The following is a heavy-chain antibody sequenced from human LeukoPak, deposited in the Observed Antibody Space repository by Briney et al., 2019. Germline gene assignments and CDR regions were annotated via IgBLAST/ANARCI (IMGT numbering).Heavy chain of an antibody. CDR1: GLTFRNYG. V-gene: IGHV3-33*03. Sequence: GGSLRLSCVASGLTFRNYGFHWVRQAPGKGLEWVAIIYSGGGTTKYYSESVKDRFTITRDDSRDTLYLQMNSLRAEDTAVYYCVVILVPGGVWHFDLWGRGTLVTVSS. J-gene: IGHJ2*01. CDR3: VVILVPGGVWHFDL. D-gene: IGHD2-2*01. CDR2: IYSGGGTTK.